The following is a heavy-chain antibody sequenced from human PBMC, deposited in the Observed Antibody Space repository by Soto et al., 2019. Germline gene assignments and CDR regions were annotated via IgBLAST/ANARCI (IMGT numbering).Heavy chain of an antibody. D-gene: IGHD3-10*01. CDR3: AKAYYYGSGSPTPPFDY. J-gene: IGHJ4*02. V-gene: IGHV3-30*18. CDR1: GFTFSSYG. Sequence: GGSLRLSCAASGFTFSSYGMHWVRQAPGKGLEWVAVISYDGSNKYYADSVKGRFTISRDNSKITLYLQMNSLRAEDTAVYYCAKAYYYGSGSPTPPFDYWGQGTLVTVSS. CDR2: ISYDGSNK.